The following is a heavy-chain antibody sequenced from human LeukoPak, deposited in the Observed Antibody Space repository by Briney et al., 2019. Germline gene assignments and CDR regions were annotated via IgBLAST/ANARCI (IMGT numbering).Heavy chain of an antibody. CDR1: GFTFSSYA. J-gene: IGHJ4*01. V-gene: IGHV3-30-3*01. Sequence: GGSLRVSCAASGFTFSSYAMHWVRQAPGKGLEWVSVISNDGSNKYYAGSVKGRFTISRDNSKNTLYLQMNSLRAEDTAVYYCARESLVGATSNFDYWGQGTLVTVSS. CDR2: ISNDGSNK. CDR3: ARESLVGATSNFDY. D-gene: IGHD1-26*01.